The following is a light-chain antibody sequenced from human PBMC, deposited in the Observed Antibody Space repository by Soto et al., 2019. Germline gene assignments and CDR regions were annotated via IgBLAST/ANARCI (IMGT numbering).Light chain of an antibody. V-gene: IGLV2-14*01. CDR2: EVI. J-gene: IGLJ3*02. CDR3: CSYTSTYTLV. Sequence: QSVLTQPASVSGSPGQSITISCTGTRSDIGTYNSVSWYQHHPGKAPKLLIFEVIDRPSGVSDRFSGSKSGNTASLTISGLQPEDEADYYCCSYTSTYTLVFGGGTKLTVL. CDR1: RSDIGTYNS.